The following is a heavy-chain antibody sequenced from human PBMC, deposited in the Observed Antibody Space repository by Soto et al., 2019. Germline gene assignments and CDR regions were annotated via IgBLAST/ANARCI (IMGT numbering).Heavy chain of an antibody. J-gene: IGHJ3*02. CDR1: GETFRSWS. CDR3: AGNGDDDGTGAFDI. Sequence: ASVRASYRPFGETFRSWSMTCVRQTPGQGLEWMGIINPSGGSTSYAQKFQGRVTMTRDTSTSTVYMELSSLRSEDTAVYYCAGNGDDDGTGAFDIWGQVTMVTVS. CDR2: INPSGGST. D-gene: IGHD4-17*01. V-gene: IGHV1-46*03.